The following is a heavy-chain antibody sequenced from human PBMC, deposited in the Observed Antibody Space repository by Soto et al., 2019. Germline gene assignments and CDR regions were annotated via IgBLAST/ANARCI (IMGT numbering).Heavy chain of an antibody. D-gene: IGHD6-6*01. CDR3: AADLRWQLVFDP. CDR2: IVVGSGNT. CDR1: GLAFTSSA. J-gene: IGHJ5*02. Sequence: SLKVSCKASGLAFTSSAVQCVRQARGQRLEWIGWIVVGSGNTNYAQKFQGRVTITRDMSTSTAYMELSSLRSEDTAVYYCAADLRWQLVFDPWGQGTLVTVSS. V-gene: IGHV1-58*01.